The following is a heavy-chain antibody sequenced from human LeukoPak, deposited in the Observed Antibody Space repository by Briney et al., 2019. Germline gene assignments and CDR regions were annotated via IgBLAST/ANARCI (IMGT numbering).Heavy chain of an antibody. Sequence: SETLSLTCTVSGGSVSSGSYYWSWIRQPPGKGLEWIGYIYYSGSTNYNPSLKSRVTISVDTSKKQLTLKLSSVTAADTAVYYCARHSRDYYDSRGAFDIWGQGTMVTVSS. CDR2: IYYSGST. D-gene: IGHD3-22*01. CDR1: GGSVSSGSYY. V-gene: IGHV4-61*01. CDR3: ARHSRDYYDSRGAFDI. J-gene: IGHJ3*02.